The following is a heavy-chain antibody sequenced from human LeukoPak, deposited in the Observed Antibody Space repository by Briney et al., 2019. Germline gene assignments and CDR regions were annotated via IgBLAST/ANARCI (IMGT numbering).Heavy chain of an antibody. V-gene: IGHV4-34*01. CDR1: GGSFSGYY. J-gene: IGHJ4*02. CDR2: INHVGST. CDR3: ARYVVYGSGKYYFDY. D-gene: IGHD3-10*01. Sequence: SETLSLTCAVFGGSFSGYYWGWIRQPPGKGLEWIGEINHVGSTNYNPSLKSRVTISVDTSENQFSLKLSSVTAADTAVYYCARYVVYGSGKYYFDYWGQGTLVTVSS.